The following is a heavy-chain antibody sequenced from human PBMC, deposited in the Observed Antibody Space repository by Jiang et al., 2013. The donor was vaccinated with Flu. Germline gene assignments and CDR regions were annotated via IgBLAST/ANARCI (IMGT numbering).Heavy chain of an antibody. J-gene: IGHJ6*02. D-gene: IGHD6-13*01. CDR1: GYTFTSYG. V-gene: IGHV1-18*04. Sequence: GAEVKKPGASVKVSCKASGYTFTSYGISWVRQAPGQGLEWMGWISAYNGNTNYAQKLQGRVTMTTDTSTSTAYMELRSLRSDDTAVYYCAREEPIAAAGTGPYYYYGMDVWGQGTTVTVSS. CDR2: ISAYNGNT. CDR3: AREEPIAAAGTGPYYYYGMDV.